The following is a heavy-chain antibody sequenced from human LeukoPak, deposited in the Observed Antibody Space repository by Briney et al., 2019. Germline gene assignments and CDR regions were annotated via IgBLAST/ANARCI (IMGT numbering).Heavy chain of an antibody. Sequence: PSETLSLTCSVSGDSISSSSWTWIRQSPGKGLESLGYISNDGKTKYKSSFEGRVTMSVDTSKSQFSLTLSFVTAADTAVYYCARRIFSGKFRRLLYSYMDVWGKGTTVIVS. J-gene: IGHJ6*03. CDR1: GDSISSSS. V-gene: IGHV4-59*08. D-gene: IGHD2/OR15-2a*01. CDR2: ISNDGKT. CDR3: ARRIFSGKFRRLLYSYMDV.